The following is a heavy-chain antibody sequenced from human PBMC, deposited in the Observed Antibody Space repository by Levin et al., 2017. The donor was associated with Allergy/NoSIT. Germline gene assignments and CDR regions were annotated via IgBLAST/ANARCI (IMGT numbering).Heavy chain of an antibody. CDR1: GFSFSTYV. Sequence: GGSLRLSCAASGFSFSTYVFHWVRQAPGKGLEWVAVMSDDGTTKFYADSVNGRFAISRDNSKNKVYLHMKSLRTDDSAVYYCTRLDYWGRGTLVAVSS. D-gene: IGHD6-25*01. CDR2: MSDDGTTK. J-gene: IGHJ4*02. V-gene: IGHV3-30*09. CDR3: TRLDY.